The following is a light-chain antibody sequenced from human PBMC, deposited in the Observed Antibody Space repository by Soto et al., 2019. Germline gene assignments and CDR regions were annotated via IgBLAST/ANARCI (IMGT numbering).Light chain of an antibody. Sequence: NFMLTQPHSVSESPGKTVIISCTRSSGSIASNYVQWYQQRPGSSPTTVIYEDNQRPSGVPDRFSGSIDSSSNSASLTISVLENEDEADYFCQSYDATNQVFSERTKPTVL. CDR3: QSYDATNQV. V-gene: IGLV6-57*01. CDR2: EDN. CDR1: SGSIASNY. J-gene: IGLJ3*02.